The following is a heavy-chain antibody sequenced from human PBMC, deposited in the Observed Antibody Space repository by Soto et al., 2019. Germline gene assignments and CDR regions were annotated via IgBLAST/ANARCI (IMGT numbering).Heavy chain of an antibody. J-gene: IGHJ4*02. CDR2: ISGSGGST. D-gene: IGHD2-2*01. CDR3: AKDWEYCSSTSCFGGRGTPVDY. Sequence: PGGSLRLSCASSGFTFISYAMSWVRQAPGKGLEWVSAISGSGGSTYYADSVKGRFTISRDNSKNTLYLQMNSLRAEDTAVYYCAKDWEYCSSTSCFGGRGTPVDYWGQGTLVTVSS. V-gene: IGHV3-23*01. CDR1: GFTFISYA.